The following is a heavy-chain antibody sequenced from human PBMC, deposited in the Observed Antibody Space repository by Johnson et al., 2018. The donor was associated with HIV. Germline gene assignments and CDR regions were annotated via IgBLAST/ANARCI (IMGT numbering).Heavy chain of an antibody. Sequence: QVQLVESGGGVVQPGRSLRLSCAASGISFSDYYMSWIRQAPGKGLEWVSYISSGGSSIYYADSVKDRFTISRDNARNSLYLQMNSLRAEDTALYYCTKDIHYDSSGYLLLNAFDIWGQGTTVTASS. CDR1: GISFSDYY. CDR3: TKDIHYDSSGYLLLNAFDI. CDR2: ISSGGSSI. J-gene: IGHJ3*02. V-gene: IGHV3-11*01. D-gene: IGHD3-22*01.